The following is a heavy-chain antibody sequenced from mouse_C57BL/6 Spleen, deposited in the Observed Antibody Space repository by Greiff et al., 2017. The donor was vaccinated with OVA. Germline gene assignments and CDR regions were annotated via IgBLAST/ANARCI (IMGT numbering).Heavy chain of an antibody. J-gene: IGHJ2*01. CDR2: INPSTGGT. V-gene: IGHV1-43*01. CDR3: ARRGFDY. CDR1: GYSFTGYY. Sequence: EVHLVESGPELVKPGASVKISCKASGYSFTGYYMHWVKQSSEKSLEWIGEINPSTGGTSYNQKFKGKATLTVDKSSSTAYMQLKSLTSEDSAVYYCARRGFDYWGQGTTLTVSS.